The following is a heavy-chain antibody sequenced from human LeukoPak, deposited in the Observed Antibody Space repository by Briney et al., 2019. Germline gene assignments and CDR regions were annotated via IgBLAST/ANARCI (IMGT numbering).Heavy chain of an antibody. J-gene: IGHJ4*02. CDR2: ISSRASTI. Sequence: GGSLRLSCAASGFTFSDYYMSWIRQAPGKGLEWVSYISSRASTIYYADSVKGRFTISRDNAKNSLYLQMNSLRSEDTAVYYCARDITRGAAGYYFDYWGQGTLVTVSS. V-gene: IGHV3-11*04. D-gene: IGHD1-26*01. CDR1: GFTFSDYY. CDR3: ARDITRGAAGYYFDY.